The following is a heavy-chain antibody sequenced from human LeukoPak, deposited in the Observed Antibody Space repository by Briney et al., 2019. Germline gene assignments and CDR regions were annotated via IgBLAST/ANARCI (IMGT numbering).Heavy chain of an antibody. CDR2: INPKSGGT. D-gene: IGHD5-12*01. V-gene: IGHV1-2*02. Sequence: ASVKVSCKASGYTFTGYYMHWVRQAPGQGLEWMGWINPKSGGTNYSQRFQGRVTMTRDTSISTAYMELSRLRSDDTAVYYCARAQDSATTTYLTEGDYFDYWGQGTLVTVSS. CDR1: GYTFTGYY. CDR3: ARAQDSATTTYLTEGDYFDY. J-gene: IGHJ4*02.